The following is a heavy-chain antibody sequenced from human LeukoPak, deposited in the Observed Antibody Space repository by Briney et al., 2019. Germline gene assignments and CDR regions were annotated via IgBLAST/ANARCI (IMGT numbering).Heavy chain of an antibody. J-gene: IGHJ4*02. Sequence: GGSLRLSCAASGFTFNSYAMHWVRQAPGKGLEWVAVISYDGSNKYYADSVKGRFTISRDNSKNTLYLQMNSLRAEDTAVYYCASSNEYYYDTSTYVDYWGQGTLVTVSS. CDR1: GFTFNSYA. CDR3: ASSNEYYYDTSTYVDY. CDR2: ISYDGSNK. V-gene: IGHV3-30-3*01. D-gene: IGHD3-22*01.